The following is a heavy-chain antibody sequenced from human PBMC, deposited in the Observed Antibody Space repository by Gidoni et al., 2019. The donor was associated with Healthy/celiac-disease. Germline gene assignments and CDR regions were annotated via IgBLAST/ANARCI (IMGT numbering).Heavy chain of an antibody. CDR2: LYYSGRT. CDR3: ARALSGGYGYYYMDV. Sequence: QVQLQESGPGLVKPSETLSLTCPVPGGSISSYYWRWIRQPPGKGLEWIVYLYYSGRTNYNPSLKSRVTISVDTSKNQFSLKLNSVTAADTAVYYCARALSGGYGYYYMDVWGKGTTVTVSS. D-gene: IGHD5-12*01. V-gene: IGHV4-59*01. CDR1: GGSISSYY. J-gene: IGHJ6*03.